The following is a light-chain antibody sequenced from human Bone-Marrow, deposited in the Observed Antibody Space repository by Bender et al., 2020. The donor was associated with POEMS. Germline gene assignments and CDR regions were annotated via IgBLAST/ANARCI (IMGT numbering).Light chain of an antibody. J-gene: IGLJ1*01. CDR1: NIGGRS. CDR2: EDR. CDR3: HVWDGNTDQDV. Sequence: SYVLTQPPSVSVAPGQTARITCGADNIGGRSVHWYQQRPGQAPVLVVFEDRDRPSGLPERFSGSHSGNTAPLSISRVEAGDEADYYCHVWDGNTDQDVFGPGTKVTVL. V-gene: IGLV3-21*02.